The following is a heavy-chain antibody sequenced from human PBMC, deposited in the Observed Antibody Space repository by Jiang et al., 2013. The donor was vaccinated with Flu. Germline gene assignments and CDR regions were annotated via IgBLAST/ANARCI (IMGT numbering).Heavy chain of an antibody. D-gene: IGHD3-10*01. CDR2: INHSGST. V-gene: IGHV4-34*01. CDR1: GGSFSGYY. Sequence: GLVKPSETLSLTCAVYGGSFSGYYWSWIRQPPGKGLEWIGEINHSGSTNYNPSLKSRVTISVDTSKNQFSLKLSSVTAADTAVYYCANYYGSGSYYIWGQGTLVTVSS. J-gene: IGHJ4*02. CDR3: ANYYGSGSYYI.